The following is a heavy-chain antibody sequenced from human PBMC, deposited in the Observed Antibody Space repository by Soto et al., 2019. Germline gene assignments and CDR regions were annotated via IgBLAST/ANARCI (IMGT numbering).Heavy chain of an antibody. CDR2: IQRGGST. V-gene: IGHV3-66*01. CDR1: GFTVTSKY. D-gene: IGHD2-15*01. J-gene: IGHJ6*03. Sequence: DVQLVESGGGLVQPGGSLTLSCAGSGFTVTSKYMRWVRQAPGKGLERVSLIQRGGSTFYADYVKGRVSISRDNSQTTLCFPKNSLRAEETAVYYCARDDVHCSGGRCYGVPMDVWGKGTTVTVSS. CDR3: ARDDVHCSGGRCYGVPMDV.